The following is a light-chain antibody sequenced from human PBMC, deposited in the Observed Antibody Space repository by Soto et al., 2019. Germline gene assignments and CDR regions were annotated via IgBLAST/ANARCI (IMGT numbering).Light chain of an antibody. J-gene: IGKJ1*01. CDR2: GAS. V-gene: IGKV3-20*01. CDR1: QGIGDT. CDR3: QQYGGSPRT. Sequence: EVVMRLSPATPSVSPGEGATLSCRASQGIGDTLAWYQHKPGQAPRLLIYGASSRDTGIPDGFSGSGSGTDFTLTISRLESEDFAVYYCQQYGGSPRTFGQGTKVDIK.